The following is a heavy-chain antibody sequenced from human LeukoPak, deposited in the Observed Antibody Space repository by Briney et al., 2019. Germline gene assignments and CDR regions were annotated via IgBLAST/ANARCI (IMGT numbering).Heavy chain of an antibody. CDR1: GFTFSSYA. Sequence: PGGSLRLSCAASGFTFSSYAMSWVRQAPGKGLEWVSAISGSGGSTYYADSVKGRFTISRDNSKNMVYLQMKSLRVEDTAVYYCARVKVGITYWFDPWGQGTLVTVSS. CDR2: ISGSGGST. CDR3: ARVKVGITYWFDP. D-gene: IGHD1-26*01. V-gene: IGHV3-23*01. J-gene: IGHJ5*02.